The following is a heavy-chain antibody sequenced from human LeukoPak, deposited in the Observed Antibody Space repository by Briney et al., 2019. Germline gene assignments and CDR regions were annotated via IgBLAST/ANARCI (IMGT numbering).Heavy chain of an antibody. Sequence: GSLRLSCAASGFTFSNYRMSWVRQAPGKGLEWVASIKQDGSEKDYVDSVKGRFTISRDNAKNSLYLQMNSLRVEDTAVYYCARDNPTWGYWGQGTLVTVSS. V-gene: IGHV3-7*01. CDR1: GFTFSNYR. CDR2: IKQDGSEK. D-gene: IGHD3-16*01. CDR3: ARDNPTWGY. J-gene: IGHJ4*02.